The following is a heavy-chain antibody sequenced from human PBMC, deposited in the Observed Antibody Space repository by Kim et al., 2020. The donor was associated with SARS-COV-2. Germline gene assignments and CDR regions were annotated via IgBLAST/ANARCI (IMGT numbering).Heavy chain of an antibody. J-gene: IGHJ5*02. CDR3: ARGSRYSGSNYWGNWLDP. CDR2: INQDGSEK. Sequence: GGSLRLSCEASGFTVGTYWMAWVRQAPGKGLEWVANINQDGSEKNYVAPVKGRCVISRDNAQNLVFLQVSSLRREDTAIYYCARGSRYSGSNYWGNWLDPWGQGTLVTVSS. V-gene: IGHV3-7*01. CDR1: GFTVGTYW. D-gene: IGHD1-26*01.